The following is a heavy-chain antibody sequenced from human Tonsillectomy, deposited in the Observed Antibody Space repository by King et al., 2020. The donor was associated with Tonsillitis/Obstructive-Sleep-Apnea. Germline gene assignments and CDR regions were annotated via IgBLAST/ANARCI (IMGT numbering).Heavy chain of an antibody. CDR3: ARGRDDYSKWFDP. CDR2: INHSGST. D-gene: IGHD4-11*01. J-gene: IGHJ5*02. V-gene: IGHV4-34*01. Sequence: VQLQQWGAGLLKPSETLSLTCAVYGGSFSGYYWSWIRQPPGKGLEWIGEINHSGSTNYNPSPKSRVTISVDTPKNQFSLKLSSVIAADTAVYYCARGRDDYSKWFDPWGQGTLVTVSS. CDR1: GGSFSGYY.